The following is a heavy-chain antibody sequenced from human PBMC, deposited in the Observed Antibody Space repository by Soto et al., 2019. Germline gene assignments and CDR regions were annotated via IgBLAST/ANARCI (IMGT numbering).Heavy chain of an antibody. D-gene: IGHD6-19*01. V-gene: IGHV3-30*18. Sequence: PGGSLRLSCAASGFTFSSYSMHWVRQAPGKGLEWVAVISYDGSNKYYADSVKGRFTISRDNSKNTLYLQMNSLRAEDTAVYYCAKDSHSSGWYFDYWGQGTLVTVSS. CDR3: AKDSHSSGWYFDY. CDR2: ISYDGSNK. CDR1: GFTFSSYS. J-gene: IGHJ4*02.